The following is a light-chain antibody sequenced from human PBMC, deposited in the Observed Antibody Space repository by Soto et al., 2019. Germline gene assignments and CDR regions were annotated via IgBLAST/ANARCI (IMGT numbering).Light chain of an antibody. Sequence: DLQMTQSPSYLSASVGDTFTTTCRASQMISSYVTWYQQKTGKAPKXXIYGAHNLESGVPSRFTGSGYGTEFNLTISSLQTEDFATYHCHQSYDMPWTFGQGTKVDIK. V-gene: IGKV1-39*01. CDR1: QMISSY. CDR2: GAH. J-gene: IGKJ1*01. CDR3: HQSYDMPWT.